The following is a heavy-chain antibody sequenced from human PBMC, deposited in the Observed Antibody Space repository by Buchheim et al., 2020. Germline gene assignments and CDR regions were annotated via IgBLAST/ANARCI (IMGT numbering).Heavy chain of an antibody. J-gene: IGHJ4*02. CDR2: IYPSGST. V-gene: IGHV4-31*03. CDR3: ARQAVPQQPSHFDY. D-gene: IGHD6-13*01. CDR1: GDSISSGGYY. Sequence: QVQLQESGPGLVKPSQTLSLTCRVSGDSISSGGYYWSWVRQLPGKGLEWIGYIYPSGSTYYNPSLASRVTISVDTSQNHLSLKVTSVTAADTAMYYRARQAVPQQPSHFDYWGQGTL.